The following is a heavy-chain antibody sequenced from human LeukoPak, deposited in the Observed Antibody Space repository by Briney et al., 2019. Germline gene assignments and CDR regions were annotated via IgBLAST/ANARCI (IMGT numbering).Heavy chain of an antibody. J-gene: IGHJ4*02. CDR2: ISGSGSNT. V-gene: IGHV3-23*01. D-gene: IGHD3-16*01. CDR3: AKERGISYTYEFDY. CDR1: GFTFANYA. Sequence: GGSLRLSCAASGFTFANYAMTWVRQAPGKGLDWVSLISGSGSNTYYTDSVQGRFTISRDNSRNTLYLQVSSLRAEDTAIYYCAKERGISYTYEFDYWGQGALVTVSS.